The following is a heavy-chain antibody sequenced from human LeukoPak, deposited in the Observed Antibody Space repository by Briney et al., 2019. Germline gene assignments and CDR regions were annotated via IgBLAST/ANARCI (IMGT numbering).Heavy chain of an antibody. CDR1: GGSISSSSYY. Sequence: SETLSLTCTVSGGSISSSSYYWGWIRQPPGKGLEWIGSIYYSGSTYYNPSLKSRVTISVDTSKNQFSLKLSSVTAADTAVYYCARRDSRGSIVFDYWGQGTLVTVSS. V-gene: IGHV4-39*07. CDR3: ARRDSRGSIVFDY. CDR2: IYYSGST. D-gene: IGHD3-22*01. J-gene: IGHJ4*02.